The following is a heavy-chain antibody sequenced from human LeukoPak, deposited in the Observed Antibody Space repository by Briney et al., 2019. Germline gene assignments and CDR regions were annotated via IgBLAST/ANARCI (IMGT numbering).Heavy chain of an antibody. V-gene: IGHV4-39*01. CDR1: GGSISSSSYY. J-gene: IGHJ4*02. CDR3: GSADTAYNRLDY. Sequence: PSETLSLTCTVSGGSISSSSYYWGWIRQPPGKGLEWIGSIYYSGSTYYNPSLKSRVTISVDTSKNQFSLKLSSVTAADTAVYYCGSADTAYNRLDYWGQGTLVTVSS. CDR2: IYYSGST. D-gene: IGHD5-18*01.